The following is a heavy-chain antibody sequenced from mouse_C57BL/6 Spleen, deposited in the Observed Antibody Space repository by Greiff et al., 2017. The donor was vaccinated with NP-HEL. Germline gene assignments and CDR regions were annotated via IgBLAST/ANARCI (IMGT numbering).Heavy chain of an antibody. CDR2: INPSNGGT. J-gene: IGHJ3*01. D-gene: IGHD2-1*01. CDR3: ARGDYGNFPPFAY. V-gene: IGHV1-53*01. CDR1: GYTFTSYW. Sequence: VQLQQPGTELVKPGASVKLSCKASGYTFTSYWMHWVKQRPGQGLEWIGNINPSNGGTNYNEKFKSKATLTVDKSSSTAYMQLSSLTSEDSAVYYCARGDYGNFPPFAYWGQGTLVTVSA.